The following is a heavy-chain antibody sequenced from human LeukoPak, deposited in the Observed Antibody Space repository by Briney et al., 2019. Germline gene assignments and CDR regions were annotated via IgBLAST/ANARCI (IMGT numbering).Heavy chain of an antibody. V-gene: IGHV1-2*02. D-gene: IGHD3-9*01. CDR2: INPNSGGT. J-gene: IGHJ3*02. Sequence: ASVKVSCKASGYTFTGYYMHWVRQAPGQGVEWMGWINPNSGGTNYAQKFQGRVTMTRDTSISTAYMELSRLRSDDAAVYFCARDRYFDYFRHAFDIWGQGTMVTISS. CDR3: ARDRYFDYFRHAFDI. CDR1: GYTFTGYY.